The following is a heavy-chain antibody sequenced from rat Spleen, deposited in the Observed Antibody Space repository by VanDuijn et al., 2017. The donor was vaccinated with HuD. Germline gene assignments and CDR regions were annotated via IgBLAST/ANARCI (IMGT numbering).Heavy chain of an antibody. Sequence: EVQLVESDGGLVQPGRSLKLSCAASGFTFSDYYMAWVRQAPTKGLEWVATISYDGSSTYSRYSVICRFTISRDNSKSTLYLQMDSVRSEDTATYYCARQGGYNSYVMDAWGQGASVTVSS. CDR2: ISYDGSST. J-gene: IGHJ4*01. D-gene: IGHD1-4*01. CDR1: GFTFSDYY. V-gene: IGHV5-29*01. CDR3: ARQGGYNSYVMDA.